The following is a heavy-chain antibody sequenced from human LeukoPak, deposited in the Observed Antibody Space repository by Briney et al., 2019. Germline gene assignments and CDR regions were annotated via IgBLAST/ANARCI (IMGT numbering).Heavy chain of an antibody. V-gene: IGHV4-4*07. CDR2: IYYSGTT. D-gene: IGHD2-15*01. CDR3: ARAPSGCGGTCSFDS. CDR1: VGAISNSF. J-gene: IGHJ4*02. Sequence: SETLSLTCTVSVGAISNSFWSWIRQPAGKGLEGIGRIYYSGTTNYNPSLKSRATSPETTSNNHSSRPRTSVTAATPALYCCARAPSGCGGTCSFDSWGRGTRVTAAS.